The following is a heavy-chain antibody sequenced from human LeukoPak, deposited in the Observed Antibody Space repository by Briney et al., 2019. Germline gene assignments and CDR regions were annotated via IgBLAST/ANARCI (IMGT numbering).Heavy chain of an antibody. CDR2: ISWNSGSI. CDR1: GFTFDDYA. CDR3: ASHNEGSGELFDY. V-gene: IGHV3-9*01. D-gene: IGHD3-10*01. Sequence: GRSLRLSCAASGFTFDDYAMHWVRQAPGKGLEWVSGISWNSGSIGYADCVKGRFTISRDNAKNSLYLQMNSLRAEDTALYYCASHNEGSGELFDYWGQGTLVTVSS. J-gene: IGHJ4*02.